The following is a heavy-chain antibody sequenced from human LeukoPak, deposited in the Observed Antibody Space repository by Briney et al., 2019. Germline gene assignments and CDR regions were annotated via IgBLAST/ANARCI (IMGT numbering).Heavy chain of an antibody. Sequence: PSETLSLTCTVSGASISSSDYYWGWIRQAPGKGLEWIGTIYYGGSTYYNPSLESRVTISVDTSMNQFSLRLSSVTAADTAVYYCANIVNPNACRWGGQGTLVTVSS. J-gene: IGHJ4*02. CDR3: ANIVNPNACRW. D-gene: IGHD2-21*01. CDR2: IYYGGST. CDR1: GASISSSDYY. V-gene: IGHV4-39*01.